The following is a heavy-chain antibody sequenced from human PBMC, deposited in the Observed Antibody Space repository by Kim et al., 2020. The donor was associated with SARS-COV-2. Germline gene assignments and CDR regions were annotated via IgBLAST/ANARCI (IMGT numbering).Heavy chain of an antibody. CDR1: GFTFSSYW. Sequence: GGSLRLSCAASGFTFSSYWMSWVRQAPGKGLEWVANIKQDGSEKYYVDSVKGRFTISRDNAKNSLYLQMNSLRAEDTAVYYCARDGGNYYDSSGYSSPIRGHAKNDACDIWGQGTMVTVSS. CDR3: ARDGGNYYDSSGYSSPIRGHAKNDACDI. D-gene: IGHD3-22*01. J-gene: IGHJ3*02. V-gene: IGHV3-7*01. CDR2: IKQDGSEK.